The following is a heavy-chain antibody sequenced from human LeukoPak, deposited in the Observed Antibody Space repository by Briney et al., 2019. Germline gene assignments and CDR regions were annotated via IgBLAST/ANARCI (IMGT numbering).Heavy chain of an antibody. V-gene: IGHV1-18*01. CDR1: GYTFTSYG. Sequence: ASVKVSCKASGYTFTSYGISWVRQAPGQGLEWMGWISAYNGNTNYAQKLQGRVTMTTNTSTSTAYMELRSLRSDDTAVYYCARDNGYSSSWYGSTALDYWGQGTLVTVSS. J-gene: IGHJ4*02. CDR2: ISAYNGNT. D-gene: IGHD6-13*01. CDR3: ARDNGYSSSWYGSTALDY.